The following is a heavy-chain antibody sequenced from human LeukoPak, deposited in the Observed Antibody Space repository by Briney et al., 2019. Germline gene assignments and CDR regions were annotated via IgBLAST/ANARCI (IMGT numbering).Heavy chain of an antibody. CDR2: INPDIGVT. V-gene: IGHV1-2*02. Sequence: ASVKVSCKASGYTFTGHYMHWVREAPGQGLEWMGWINPDIGVTKYAQKFQDRVTMTRDTSIGTAYMELSRLRSDDTAVYYCARQDYGDFLPPAGYWGQGTLVTVSS. J-gene: IGHJ4*02. CDR3: ARQDYGDFLPPAGY. D-gene: IGHD4-17*01. CDR1: GYTFTGHY.